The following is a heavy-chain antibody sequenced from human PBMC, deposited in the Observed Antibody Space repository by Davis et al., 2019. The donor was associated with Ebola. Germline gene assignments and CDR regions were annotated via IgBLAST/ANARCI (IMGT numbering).Heavy chain of an antibody. V-gene: IGHV1-18*01. CDR1: GYTFTSYG. J-gene: IGHJ4*02. CDR3: ARDGVLCSGGSCSGDFDY. Sequence: ASVKVSCKASGYTFTSYGISWVRQAPGQGLEWMGWISAYNGNTNYAQKLQGRVTMTTDTSTSTAYMELRSLRSDDTAVYYCARDGVLCSGGSCSGDFDYWGQGTLVTVSS. D-gene: IGHD2-15*01. CDR2: ISAYNGNT.